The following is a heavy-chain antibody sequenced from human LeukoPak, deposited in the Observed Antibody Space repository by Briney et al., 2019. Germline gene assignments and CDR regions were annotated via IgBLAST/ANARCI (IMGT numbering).Heavy chain of an antibody. J-gene: IGHJ4*02. Sequence: SETLSLTCTVSGGSISGYYWGWIRQPPGKGLEWIAYIHYSGSSKYSPSLKSRVTTSVDMPKNQFSLKLSSVTAADTAVYYCARYDSSGSALVNWGQGTLVTVSS. CDR2: IHYSGSS. CDR3: ARYDSSGSALVN. D-gene: IGHD3-22*01. CDR1: GGSISGYY. V-gene: IGHV4-59*01.